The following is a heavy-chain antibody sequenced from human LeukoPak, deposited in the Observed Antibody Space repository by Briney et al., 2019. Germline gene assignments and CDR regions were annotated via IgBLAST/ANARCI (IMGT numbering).Heavy chain of an antibody. Sequence: GGSLRLSCAASGFTFSSYEMNWVRQAPGKGLEWVSYISRSGSSIYYADSVKGRFTISRDNAKNSLYLQMNSLRAEDTAVYYCAREAADGYVVGEFDPWGQGTLVTVSS. CDR1: GFTFSSYE. CDR2: ISRSGSSI. J-gene: IGHJ5*02. CDR3: AREAADGYVVGEFDP. D-gene: IGHD5-24*01. V-gene: IGHV3-48*03.